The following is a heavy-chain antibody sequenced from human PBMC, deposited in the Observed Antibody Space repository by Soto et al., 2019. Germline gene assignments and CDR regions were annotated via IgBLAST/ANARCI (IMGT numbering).Heavy chain of an antibody. D-gene: IGHD3-10*01. J-gene: IGHJ5*02. V-gene: IGHV4-59*12. CDR3: ARARPLTMVRSIWFDP. Sequence: SETLSLTCTVSGGSISRYYWSWIRQPPGKGLEWIGYIYYSGSANYNPSLKSRVTISVDTSKNQFSLKLSSVTAADPAVYYCARARPLTMVRSIWFDPWGQGTLVTVSS. CDR1: GGSISRYY. CDR2: IYYSGSA.